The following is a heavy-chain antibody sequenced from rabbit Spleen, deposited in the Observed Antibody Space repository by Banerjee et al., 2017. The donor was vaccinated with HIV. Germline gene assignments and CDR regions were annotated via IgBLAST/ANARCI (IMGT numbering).Heavy chain of an antibody. D-gene: IGHD7-1*01. CDR1: GFSFSDRDV. Sequence: QEELEESGGGLVKPEGSLTLTCKASGFSFSDRDVMCWVRQAPGKGLEWIACINTATGKPVYATWAKGRFTISITSSTTVTLQMTSLTAADTATYFCARDLVTAIGWNFALWGPGTLVTVS. J-gene: IGHJ4*01. CDR2: INTATGKP. CDR3: ARDLVTAIGWNFAL. V-gene: IGHV1S45*01.